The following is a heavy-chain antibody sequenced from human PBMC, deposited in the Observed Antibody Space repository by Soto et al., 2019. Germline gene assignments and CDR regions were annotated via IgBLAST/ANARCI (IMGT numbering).Heavy chain of an antibody. CDR1: GGSISSYY. CDR2: IYYSGST. Sequence: SETLSLTCTVSGGSISSYYWSWIRQPPGKGLEWIGYIYYSGSTNYNPSLKSRVTISVDTSKNQFSLKLSSVTAADTAVYYCARTGLWFGELSLGVNGFDPWGQGTLVTVSS. V-gene: IGHV4-59*08. J-gene: IGHJ5*02. D-gene: IGHD3-10*01. CDR3: ARTGLWFGELSLGVNGFDP.